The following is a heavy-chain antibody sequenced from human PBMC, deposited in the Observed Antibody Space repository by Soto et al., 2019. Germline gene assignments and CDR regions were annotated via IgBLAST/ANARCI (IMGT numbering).Heavy chain of an antibody. CDR2: IIPIFGTA. Sequence: SVKVSCKASGGTFSSYAISWVRQAPGQGLEWMGGIIPIFGTANYAQKFQGRVTITADKSTSTAYMELSSLRSEDTAVYYCARERYYDFWSGYPRYYYYYGMDVWGQGTTVTVSS. D-gene: IGHD3-3*01. J-gene: IGHJ6*02. CDR1: GGTFSSYA. V-gene: IGHV1-69*06. CDR3: ARERYYDFWSGYPRYYYYYGMDV.